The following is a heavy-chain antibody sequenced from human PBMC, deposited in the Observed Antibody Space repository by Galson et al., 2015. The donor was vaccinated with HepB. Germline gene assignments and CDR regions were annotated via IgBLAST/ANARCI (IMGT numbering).Heavy chain of an antibody. V-gene: IGHV3-21*06. J-gene: IGHJ4*02. CDR3: TRDASEWSRDY. CDR1: GFTFSPFG. Sequence: SLRLSCAASGFTFSPFGMTWVRQAPGKGLEWVAVIGRRPGHIHYADSVKGRFTISRDNARSMVFLQMDSLRVEDTGTYYCTRDASEWSRDYWGQGVLVAVSP. CDR2: IGRRPGHI. D-gene: IGHD3-3*01.